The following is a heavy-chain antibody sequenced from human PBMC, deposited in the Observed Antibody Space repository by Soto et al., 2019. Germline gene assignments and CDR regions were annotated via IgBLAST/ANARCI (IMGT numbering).Heavy chain of an antibody. V-gene: IGHV4-4*07. CDR3: AGIGEDVYYGMDV. D-gene: IGHD2-21*01. J-gene: IGHJ6*02. Sequence: XVTLSLTCSVSGGCMRSYYWNGLRQPSGKGLEWIGRIYSRGDTNYNPSVKSRVTMSVDTSKNEFSLRLNSVTAADTAVYYCAGIGEDVYYGMDVWGQGTTVTVSS. CDR1: GGCMRSYY. CDR2: IYSRGDT.